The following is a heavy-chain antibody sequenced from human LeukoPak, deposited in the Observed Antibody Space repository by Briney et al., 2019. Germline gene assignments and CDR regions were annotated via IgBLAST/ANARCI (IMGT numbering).Heavy chain of an antibody. CDR3: ATYTSSYFDY. J-gene: IGHJ4*02. V-gene: IGHV3-30*02. CDR1: GFTFSSYG. Sequence: GGSLRLSCAASGFTFSSYGMHWVRQAPGKGLEWVAFIRSIGTNTCYADSVKGRFTISRDNSKNTLYLQMNSLRAEDTAVYYCATYTSSYFDYWGQGTLVTVSS. CDR2: IRSIGTNT. D-gene: IGHD1-14*01.